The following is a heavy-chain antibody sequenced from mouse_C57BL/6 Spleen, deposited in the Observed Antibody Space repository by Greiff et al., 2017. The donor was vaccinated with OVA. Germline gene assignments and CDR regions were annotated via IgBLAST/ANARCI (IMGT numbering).Heavy chain of an antibody. D-gene: IGHD2-1*01. CDR3: ARAELYYGNYLWAMDY. CDR1: GYAFSSSW. V-gene: IGHV1-82*01. Sequence: QVQLKQSGPELVKPGASVKISCKASGYAFSSSWMNWVKQRPGKGLEWIGRIYPGDGDTNYNGKFKGKATLTADKSSSTAYMQLSSLTSEDSAVYFCARAELYYGNYLWAMDYWGQGTSVTVSS. J-gene: IGHJ4*01. CDR2: IYPGDGDT.